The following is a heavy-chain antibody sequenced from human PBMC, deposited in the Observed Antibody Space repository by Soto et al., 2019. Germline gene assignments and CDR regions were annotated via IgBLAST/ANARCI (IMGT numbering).Heavy chain of an antibody. J-gene: IGHJ4*02. CDR1: GFTFSSYA. CDR2: INGGGGGT. V-gene: IGHV3-23*01. D-gene: IGHD3-3*01. Sequence: GALRLSCAASGFTFSSYAMSWVRQAPGKGLEWVSSINGGGGGTYYADFVKGRFTISRDNSKNTLCLQMNSLRVEDTAVYYCAKRSGVTYYFDYWGRGTLVTVSS. CDR3: AKRSGVTYYFDY.